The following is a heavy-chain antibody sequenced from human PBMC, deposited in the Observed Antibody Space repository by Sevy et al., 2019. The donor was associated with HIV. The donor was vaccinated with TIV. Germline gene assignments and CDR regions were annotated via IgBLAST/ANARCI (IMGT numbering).Heavy chain of an antibody. CDR1: GFTFSSYW. Sequence: GGSLRLSCAASGFTFSSYWMHWVRQAPGKGLVWVSRINSDGSSTSYADSVKGRFTIARDNAKNTLYLQMNSPGAEDTAGYYCARESPYSSGRRGLDYYYGMDVWGQGTMVTVSS. V-gene: IGHV3-74*01. CDR3: ARESPYSSGRRGLDYYYGMDV. D-gene: IGHD6-19*01. CDR2: INSDGSST. J-gene: IGHJ6*02.